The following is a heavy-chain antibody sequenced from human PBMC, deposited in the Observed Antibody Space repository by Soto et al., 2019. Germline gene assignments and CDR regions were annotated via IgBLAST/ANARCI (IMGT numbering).Heavy chain of an antibody. CDR3: ARDTTPSL. J-gene: IGHJ4*02. CDR1: GGSISSYY. D-gene: IGHD1-1*01. V-gene: IGHV4-59*01. Sequence: SETLSLTCTVSGGSISSYYLSWIRQPPGKGLEWIGYVYYSGSTNYNPSLKSRVTISVDTSKNQFSLKLSSVTAADTAMYYCARDTTPSLWGQGTLVTVSS. CDR2: VYYSGST.